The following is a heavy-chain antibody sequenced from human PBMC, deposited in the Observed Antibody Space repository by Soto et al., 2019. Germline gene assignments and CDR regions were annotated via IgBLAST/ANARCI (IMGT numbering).Heavy chain of an antibody. CDR1: GYIFINYY. J-gene: IGHJ4*02. V-gene: IGHV1-46*01. CDR3: ARDLAAGDF. Sequence: QVQLVQSGAEVKKPGASVKLSCKASGYIFINYYIHWVRQAPGQGLEWIGIINPNGGSTNYAQKFRGRVTLARDTSTSTVDMDLSSLRSEDTAMYYCARDLAAGDFWGQGSLVTVSS. CDR2: INPNGGST. D-gene: IGHD6-13*01.